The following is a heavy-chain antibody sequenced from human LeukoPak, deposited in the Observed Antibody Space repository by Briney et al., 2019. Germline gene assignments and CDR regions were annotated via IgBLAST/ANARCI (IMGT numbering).Heavy chain of an antibody. V-gene: IGHV3-7*01. CDR3: VREGAYSTSSPAGY. D-gene: IGHD6-6*01. Sequence: HPGGSLRLSCAASGFTFSSYGMHWVRQAPGKRLEWVANINQDGSEKYYVDSVKGRFIISRDNARNSLFLQMNILTAEDTAIYYCVREGAYSTSSPAGYWGQGTLVSVSS. J-gene: IGHJ4*02. CDR1: GFTFSSYG. CDR2: INQDGSEK.